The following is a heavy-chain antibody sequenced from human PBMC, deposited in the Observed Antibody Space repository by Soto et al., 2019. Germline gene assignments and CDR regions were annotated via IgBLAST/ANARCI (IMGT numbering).Heavy chain of an antibody. J-gene: IGHJ3*02. CDR2: VYTSGSA. V-gene: IGHV4-4*07. D-gene: IGHD1-26*01. Sequence: QVKLQESGPGLVKPSETLSLTCNVSGGSIGTYYWSWIRQPAVKGLEWIGRVYTSGSANYNPSLKSRVTMSVHASKTQFSLNLSSVTAADTAVYYCARVRRTEGALPLGAFDIWGQGTMVTVSS. CDR1: GGSIGTYY. CDR3: ARVRRTEGALPLGAFDI.